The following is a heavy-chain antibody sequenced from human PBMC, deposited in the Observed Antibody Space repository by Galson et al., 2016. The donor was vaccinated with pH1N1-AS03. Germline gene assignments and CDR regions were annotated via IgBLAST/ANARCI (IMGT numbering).Heavy chain of an antibody. V-gene: IGHV1-3*02. CDR3: AGDEGFANGINV. CDR2: TNAGNGNT. D-gene: IGHD3-3*01. CDR1: GYAFTTNV. Sequence: SVKVSCKASGYAFTTNVLHWVRQAPGQRLEWMGWTNAGNGNTKYSREFQGRLTITRDTSASTAYMELTSLRPEDTAVYYCAGDEGFANGINVWGQGTTVTVSS. J-gene: IGHJ6*02.